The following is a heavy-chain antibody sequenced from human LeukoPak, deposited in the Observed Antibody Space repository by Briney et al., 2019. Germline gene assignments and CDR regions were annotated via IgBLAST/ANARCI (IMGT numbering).Heavy chain of an antibody. CDR2: IYYSGST. D-gene: IGHD2-15*01. CDR1: GGSISSSSYY. V-gene: IGHV4-39*02. Sequence: SETLSLTCTVSGGSISSSSYYWGWIRQTPGKGLEYIGSIYYSGSTYYSPALKSRVAISVDKSKNHFSLKLSSVTAADTAVYYCARGPPLNLVGSAYFDYWGQGTLVTVSS. CDR3: ARGPPLNLVGSAYFDY. J-gene: IGHJ4*02.